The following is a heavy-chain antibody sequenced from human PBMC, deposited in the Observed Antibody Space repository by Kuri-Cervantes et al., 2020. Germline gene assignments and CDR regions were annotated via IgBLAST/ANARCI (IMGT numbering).Heavy chain of an antibody. Sequence: ESLKIPCAASGFTFSSYAMSWVRQAPGKGLEWVSAISGSGGSTYYADSVKGRFTISRDNSKNTLYLQMNSLGAEDTAVYYCARVTMGISIFGVIDYWGQGTLVTVSS. V-gene: IGHV3-23*01. CDR1: GFTFSSYA. D-gene: IGHD3-3*01. CDR3: ARVTMGISIFGVIDY. CDR2: ISGSGGST. J-gene: IGHJ4*02.